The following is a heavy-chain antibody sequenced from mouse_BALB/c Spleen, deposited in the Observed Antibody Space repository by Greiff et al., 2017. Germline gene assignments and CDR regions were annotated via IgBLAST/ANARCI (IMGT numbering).Heavy chain of an antibody. J-gene: IGHJ4*01. CDR3: TRGGITAGAMDY. Sequence: EVQLQQSGPELVKPGASVKISCKASGYSFTGYFMNWVMQSHGKSLEWIGRINPYNGDTFYNQKFKGKATLTVDESSSTAHMELRSLASEDSAVYYCTRGGITAGAMDYWGQGTSVTVSS. CDR2: INPYNGDT. V-gene: IGHV1-20*02. D-gene: IGHD1-1*01. CDR1: GYSFTGYF.